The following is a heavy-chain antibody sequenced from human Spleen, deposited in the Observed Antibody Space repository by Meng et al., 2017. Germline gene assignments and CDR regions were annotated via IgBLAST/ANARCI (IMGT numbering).Heavy chain of an antibody. CDR3: AREEDISAAGKLFGDY. V-gene: IGHV1-2*06. D-gene: IGHD6-13*01. CDR1: GYNFPDYY. CDR2: IDPKNGDT. Sequence: ASVKVSCKPSGYNFPDYYIHWVRQAPGQGLEWMGRIDPKNGDTHYAQKFQGRVTMTGDTSISTAYMDLSGLRSDDTAVYYCAREEDISAAGKLFGDYWGQGTLVTVSS. J-gene: IGHJ4*02.